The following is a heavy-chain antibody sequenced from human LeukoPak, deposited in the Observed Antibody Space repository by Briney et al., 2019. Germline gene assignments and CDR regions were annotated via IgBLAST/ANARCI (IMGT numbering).Heavy chain of an antibody. CDR2: IYYSGST. CDR3: AGATYYYDSSGYKTSYYWFDP. CDR1: GGSISSYY. D-gene: IGHD3-22*01. Sequence: SETLSLTCTVSGGSISSYYWSWIRQPAGKGLEWIGYIYYSGSTNYNPSLKSRVTISVDTSKNQFSLKLTSVTAADTAVYYCAGATYYYDSSGYKTSYYWFDPWGQGTLATVSS. V-gene: IGHV4-59*08. J-gene: IGHJ5*02.